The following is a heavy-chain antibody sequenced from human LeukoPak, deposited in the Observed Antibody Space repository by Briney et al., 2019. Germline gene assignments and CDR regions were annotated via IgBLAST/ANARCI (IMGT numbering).Heavy chain of an antibody. V-gene: IGHV4-59*12. D-gene: IGHD2-15*01. CDR1: GGSISSYY. CDR3: ARSLGKYYYYYYGMDV. Sequence: PSETLSLTCTVSGGSISSYYWSWIRQPPGKGLEWIGYIYYSGSTNYNPSLKSRVTISVDTSKNQFSLKLSSVTAADTAVYYCARSLGKYYYYYYGMDVWGQGTTVTVSS. CDR2: IYYSGST. J-gene: IGHJ6*02.